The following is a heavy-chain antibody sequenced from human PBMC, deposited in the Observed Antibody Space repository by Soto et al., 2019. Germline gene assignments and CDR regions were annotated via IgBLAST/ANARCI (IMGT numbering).Heavy chain of an antibody. D-gene: IGHD4-17*01. V-gene: IGHV3-21*01. CDR2: ISSSSSYI. CDR1: GFTFSSYS. Sequence: GGSLRLSCAASGFTFSSYSMNWVRQAPGKGLEWVSSISSSSSYIYYADSVKGRFTISRDNAKNSLYLQMNSLRAEDTAVYYCARSGVGDYSNYWGQGTLVTVSS. J-gene: IGHJ4*02. CDR3: ARSGVGDYSNY.